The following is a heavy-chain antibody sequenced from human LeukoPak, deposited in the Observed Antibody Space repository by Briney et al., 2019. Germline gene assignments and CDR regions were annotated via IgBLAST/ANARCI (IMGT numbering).Heavy chain of an antibody. CDR3: AKDPSIAVAGLFDY. Sequence: PGGSLRLSCAASGSTFSSYAMSWVRQAPGKGLEWVSAISGSGGSTYYADSVKGRFTISRDNSKNTLYLQMNSLRAEDTAVYYCAKDPSIAVAGLFDYWGQGTLVTVSS. CDR1: GSTFSSYA. V-gene: IGHV3-23*01. CDR2: ISGSGGST. D-gene: IGHD6-19*01. J-gene: IGHJ4*02.